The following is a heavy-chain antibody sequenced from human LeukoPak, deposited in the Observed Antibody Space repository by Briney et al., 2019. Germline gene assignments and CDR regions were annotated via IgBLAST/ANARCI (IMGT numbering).Heavy chain of an antibody. D-gene: IGHD3-9*01. Sequence: GRSLRPSCAASGFTFSSYSMNWVRQAPGKGLEWVSYISSSSSTIYYADSVKGRFTISRDNAKNSLYLQMNSLRAEDTAVYYCARAPNVLRYFDWSGYYFDYWGQGTLVTVSS. V-gene: IGHV3-48*01. CDR3: ARAPNVLRYFDWSGYYFDY. CDR1: GFTFSSYS. J-gene: IGHJ4*02. CDR2: ISSSSSTI.